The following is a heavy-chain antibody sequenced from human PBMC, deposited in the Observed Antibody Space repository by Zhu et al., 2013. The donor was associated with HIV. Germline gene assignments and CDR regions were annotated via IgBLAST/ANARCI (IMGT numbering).Heavy chain of an antibody. V-gene: IGHV1-18*01. D-gene: IGHD3-22*01. CDR2: ISAYNGYT. CDR3: ARDPCGVSCYGGRFYYYGMDV. J-gene: IGHJ6*02. CDR1: GFTFNNFG. Sequence: QVQLVQSGPFKLKNPGTSVKISCETSGFTFNNFGFSWVRQAPGQGLEWMGWISAYNGYTSYAQGFRDRFTLTTDTSTSTAYMELRSLRSDDTALYYCARDPCGVSCYGGRFYYYGMDVWGHGTTVTVSS.